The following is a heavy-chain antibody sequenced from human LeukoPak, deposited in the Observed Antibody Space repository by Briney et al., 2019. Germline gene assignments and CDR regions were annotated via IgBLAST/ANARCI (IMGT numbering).Heavy chain of an antibody. Sequence: PGGSLRLSCAASGFTFDDYAMHWVRQAPGKGLEWVSGISWNSGSIGYADSVKGRFTISRDNAKNSLYLQMNSLRAEDTAVYYCARGISTYYYDSSGYYRDYWGQGTLVTVSS. V-gene: IGHV3-9*01. D-gene: IGHD3-22*01. CDR2: ISWNSGSI. J-gene: IGHJ4*02. CDR3: ARGISTYYYDSSGYYRDY. CDR1: GFTFDDYA.